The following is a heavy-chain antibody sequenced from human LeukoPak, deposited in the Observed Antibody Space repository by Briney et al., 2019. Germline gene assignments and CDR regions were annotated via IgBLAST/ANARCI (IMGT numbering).Heavy chain of an antibody. V-gene: IGHV3-23*01. CDR1: GFTFSSFA. CDR3: AKKVVVGATSPYSDFQD. J-gene: IGHJ1*01. CDR2: ISGSGATT. D-gene: IGHD1-26*01. Sequence: GGSLRLSCVASGFTFSSFAMAWVRQAPGKGLEWLSAISGSGATTHYAGSVKGRFSISRDNSKNTLYLQMNSLRAEDTALYYCAKKVVVGATSPYSDFQDWGQGTLVTVSS.